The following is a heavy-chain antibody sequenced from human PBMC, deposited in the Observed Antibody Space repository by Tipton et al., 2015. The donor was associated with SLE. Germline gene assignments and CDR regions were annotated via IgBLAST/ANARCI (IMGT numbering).Heavy chain of an antibody. CDR2: IYTSGST. CDR1: GGSISSHY. Sequence: TLSLTCTVSGGSISSHYWSWIRQPPGKGLEWIGYIYTSGSTNYNPSLKSRVTISVDTSKNQFSLKLSSVTAADTAVYYCARGPLLDLWGRGTLVTVSS. CDR3: ARGPLLDL. D-gene: IGHD5/OR15-5a*01. V-gene: IGHV4-4*08. J-gene: IGHJ2*01.